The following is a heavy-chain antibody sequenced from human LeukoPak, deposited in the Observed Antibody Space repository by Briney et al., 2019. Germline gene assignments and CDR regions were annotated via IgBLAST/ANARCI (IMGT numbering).Heavy chain of an antibody. CDR1: GGSISSGDYY. J-gene: IGHJ6*03. CDR3: ARVPYGDYAYYYMDV. D-gene: IGHD4-17*01. V-gene: IGHV4-30-4*08. Sequence: SQTLSLTCTVSGGSISSGDYYWSWLRHPRGKGREWIGYVYYSGSTYYKPLLKSRVTISVDTSKNQFSLKLSSVTAADTAVYYCARVPYGDYAYYYMDVWGKGTTVTVSS. CDR2: VYYSGST.